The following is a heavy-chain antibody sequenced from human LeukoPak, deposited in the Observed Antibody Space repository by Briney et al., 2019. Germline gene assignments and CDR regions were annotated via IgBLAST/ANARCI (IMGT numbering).Heavy chain of an antibody. Sequence: GGSLRLSCAASGFTFSSYWMSWVRQAPGKGLEWVANIKQDGSEKYYVDSVKGRFTVSRDNAKNSLYLQMNSLRAEDTALYYCAKAPNWNYDPYFDYWGQGTLVTVSS. CDR2: IKQDGSEK. D-gene: IGHD1-7*01. CDR1: GFTFSSYW. CDR3: AKAPNWNYDPYFDY. J-gene: IGHJ4*02. V-gene: IGHV3-7*03.